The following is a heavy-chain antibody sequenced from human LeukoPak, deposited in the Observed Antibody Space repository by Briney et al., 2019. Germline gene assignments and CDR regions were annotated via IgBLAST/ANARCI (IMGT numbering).Heavy chain of an antibody. J-gene: IGHJ4*02. V-gene: IGHV4-59*08. CDR1: GGSISSYY. Sequence: SETLSLTCTVSGGSISSYYWSWIRQPPGKGLEWIGYIYYSGSTNYNPSLKSRVTISVDTSKNQFSLKLSSVTAADTAMYYCARSQYSYDFFDYWGQGTLVTVSS. CDR3: ARSQYSYDFFDY. CDR2: IYYSGST. D-gene: IGHD5-18*01.